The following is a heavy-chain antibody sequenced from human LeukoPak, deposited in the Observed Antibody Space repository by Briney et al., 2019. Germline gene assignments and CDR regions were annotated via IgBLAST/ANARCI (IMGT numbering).Heavy chain of an antibody. J-gene: IGHJ4*02. D-gene: IGHD6-19*01. CDR2: IYHSGRT. Sequence: SGTLSLTCAVSGGSISSSNWWSWVRQPPGKGLEWIGEIYHSGRTNYNPSLKSRVTISVDKSKNQFSLKLSSVTAADTAVYYCARGDHSSGWYPSFDYWGQGTLVTVSS. V-gene: IGHV4-4*02. CDR3: ARGDHSSGWYPSFDY. CDR1: GGSISSSNW.